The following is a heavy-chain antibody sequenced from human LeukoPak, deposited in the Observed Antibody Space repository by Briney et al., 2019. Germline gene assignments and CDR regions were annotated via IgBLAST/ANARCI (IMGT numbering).Heavy chain of an antibody. V-gene: IGHV4-34*01. J-gene: IGHJ5*02. CDR3: ARELRAAAARYGANWFDP. CDR1: GGSFSSYY. CDR2: INYSGST. D-gene: IGHD6-13*01. Sequence: SETLSLTCTVYGGSFSSYYWHWFRQPPGKGPEWLGEINYSGSTKYNPSLKSRVTISIDTSKNQFSLKLSSVTAADTAVYYCARELRAAAARYGANWFDPWGQGTLVTVSS.